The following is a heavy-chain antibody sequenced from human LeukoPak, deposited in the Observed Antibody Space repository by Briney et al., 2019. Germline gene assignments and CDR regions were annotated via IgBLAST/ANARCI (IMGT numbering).Heavy chain of an antibody. CDR2: ISAYNGNT. J-gene: IGHJ5*02. CDR3: ARVKKYSSSSVGWFDP. CDR1: GYTFTSYG. D-gene: IGHD6-6*01. Sequence: GGSLRLSCAASGYTFTSYGISWVRQAPGQGLEWMGWISAYNGNTNYAQKLQGRVTMTTDTSTSTAYMELRSLRSDDTAVYYCARVKKYSSSSVGWFDPWGQGTLVTVSS. V-gene: IGHV1-18*01.